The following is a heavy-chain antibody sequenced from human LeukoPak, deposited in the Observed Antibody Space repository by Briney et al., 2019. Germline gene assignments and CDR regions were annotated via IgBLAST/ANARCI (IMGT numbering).Heavy chain of an antibody. Sequence: GGSLQLSCAASGFSFSNAWMYWVRQAPGKGLECVGRIKSKSDGGTTDSAAPVKGRFIISRDDSKNTLFLQMNSLKTEDTAVYYCTTDGAGRLGRRSPPYYFDYWGQGSLVTVSS. D-gene: IGHD4/OR15-4a*01. CDR2: IKSKSDGGTT. CDR1: GFSFSNAW. CDR3: TTDGAGRLGRRSPPYYFDY. J-gene: IGHJ4*02. V-gene: IGHV3-15*01.